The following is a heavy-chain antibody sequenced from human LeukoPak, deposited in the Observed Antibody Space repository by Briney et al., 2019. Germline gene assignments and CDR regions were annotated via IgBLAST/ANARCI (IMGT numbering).Heavy chain of an antibody. CDR3: ARENYGDGNWFDP. CDR1: GYTFTDYY. D-gene: IGHD4-17*01. Sequence: ASVKVSCKASGYTFTDYYMHWVRQAPGQGLEWMGWVNPDTGATNSAQNFQGRVTMTRDTPISTVYMELSRLRSDDSAVYYCARENYGDGNWFDPWGQGTLVTVSS. CDR2: VNPDTGAT. V-gene: IGHV1-2*02. J-gene: IGHJ5*02.